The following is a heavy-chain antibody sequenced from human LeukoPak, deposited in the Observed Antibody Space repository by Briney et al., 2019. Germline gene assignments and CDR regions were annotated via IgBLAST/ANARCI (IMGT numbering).Heavy chain of an antibody. CDR2: ISYDGSDK. D-gene: IGHD3-10*02. Sequence: GRSLRLSCAASGFTFSSYGMHWVRQAPGKGLEWVAVISYDGSDKYYADSVKGRFTISRDNSKNTLYLQMNSLRAEDTAVYYCAKAVTGCSGSCPFYYYYGMDVWGQGTTVTLSS. V-gene: IGHV3-30*18. CDR1: GFTFSSYG. CDR3: AKAVTGCSGSCPFYYYYGMDV. J-gene: IGHJ6*02.